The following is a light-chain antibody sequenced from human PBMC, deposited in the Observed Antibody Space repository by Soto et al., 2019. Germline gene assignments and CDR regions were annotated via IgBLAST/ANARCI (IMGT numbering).Light chain of an antibody. CDR2: EDY. V-gene: IGLV6-57*04. CDR3: QSYDISNVV. Sequence: NFMLTQPHSVSESPGKTVTISCTRSSGSIASNYVQWYQQRPASAPTNVIYEDYQRPSGVTDRFSGSIDISSNSASLTISGLKTEDEADYYCQSYDISNVVFGGGTKLTVL. CDR1: SGSIASNY. J-gene: IGLJ2*01.